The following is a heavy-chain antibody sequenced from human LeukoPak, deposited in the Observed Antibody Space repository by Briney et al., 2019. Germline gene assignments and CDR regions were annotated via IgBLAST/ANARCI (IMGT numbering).Heavy chain of an antibody. Sequence: PGGSLRLSSAASGFTFCSYAMSWVRQAPGKGMEWVSDINGSGGSTYYTDSVKGRFTMSRDNSKNTLYLQMNSLRAEDTAIYYCAKKYSTGLDPWGQGTLVTVSS. J-gene: IGHJ5*02. V-gene: IGHV3-23*01. CDR1: GFTFCSYA. D-gene: IGHD1-26*01. CDR2: INGSGGST. CDR3: AKKYSTGLDP.